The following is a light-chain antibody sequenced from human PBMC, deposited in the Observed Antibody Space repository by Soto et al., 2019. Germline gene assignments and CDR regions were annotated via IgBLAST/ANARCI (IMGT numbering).Light chain of an antibody. V-gene: IGLV1-44*01. CDR2: SNN. Sequence: QSVLTQPPSASGTPGQRVTISCSGSSSNIGSNIVNWYQQFPGTAPKLLIYSNNQRPSGVPDRFSGSKSGTSASLAISGLQSEDEADYYCAAWDDSLNGWVFCGGTKVTVL. CDR1: SSNIGSNI. CDR3: AAWDDSLNGWV. J-gene: IGLJ3*02.